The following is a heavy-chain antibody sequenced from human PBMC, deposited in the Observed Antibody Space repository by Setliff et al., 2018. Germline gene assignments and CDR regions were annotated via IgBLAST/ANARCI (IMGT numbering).Heavy chain of an antibody. J-gene: IGHJ4*02. CDR1: GFTFGSYA. CDR3: AKDFRDLGYSDY. CDR2: ISHDGINK. Sequence: PGGSLRLSCAASGFTFGSYAMHWVRQAPGKGLEWVAVISHDGINKYYADSVKGRFTISRDNSKNTLYLQMNSLRAEDTAVYYCAKDFRDLGYSDYWGQGTLVTVSS. V-gene: IGHV3-30*07.